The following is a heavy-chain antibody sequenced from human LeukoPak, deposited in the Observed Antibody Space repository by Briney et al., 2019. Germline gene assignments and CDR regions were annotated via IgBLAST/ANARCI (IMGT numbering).Heavy chain of an antibody. CDR3: ARHGRRSITIFGVVYGDY. V-gene: IGHV5-51*01. CDR2: IYPGDSDT. CDR1: GYSFTSYW. Sequence: GESLKISCKGSGYSFTSYWIGWVRQMPGKGLEWMGIIYPGDSDTRYSPSFQGQVTISADKSISPAYLQWSSLKASDTAMYYCARHGRRSITIFGVVYGDYWGQGTLVTVSS. J-gene: IGHJ4*02. D-gene: IGHD3-3*01.